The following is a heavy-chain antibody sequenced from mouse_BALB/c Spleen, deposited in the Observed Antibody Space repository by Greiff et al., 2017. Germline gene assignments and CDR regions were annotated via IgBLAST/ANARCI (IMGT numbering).Heavy chain of an antibody. CDR1: GYTFTDYE. Sequence: QVQLQQSGAELVRPGASVTLSCKASGYTFTDYEMHWVKQTPVHGLEWIGAIDPETGGTAYNQKFKGKATLTADKSSSTAYMELRSLTSEDSAVYYCARDGYDGYFDYWGQGTTLTVSS. CDR2: IDPETGGT. D-gene: IGHD2-2*01. J-gene: IGHJ2*01. V-gene: IGHV1-15*01. CDR3: ARDGYDGYFDY.